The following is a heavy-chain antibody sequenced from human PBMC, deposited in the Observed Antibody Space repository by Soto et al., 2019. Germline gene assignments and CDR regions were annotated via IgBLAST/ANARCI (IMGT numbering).Heavy chain of an antibody. V-gene: IGHV1-69*12. CDR2: IIPTFGTA. D-gene: IGHD2-21*02. J-gene: IGHJ2*01. CDR3: AREAYCGGDCYSWYFDL. Sequence: QVQLVQSGAEVKKPGSSVKVSCKASGGTFSSYAISWVRQAPGQGLEWTGGIIPTFGTANYAQKFQGRVTSTADESTSTAYMELSSLRCEDTAVYSCAREAYCGGDCYSWYFDLWGRGTLVTVSS. CDR1: GGTFSSYA.